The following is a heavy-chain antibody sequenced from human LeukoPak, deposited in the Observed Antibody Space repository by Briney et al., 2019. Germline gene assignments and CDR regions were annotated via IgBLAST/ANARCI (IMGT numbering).Heavy chain of an antibody. CDR2: IYYSGST. CDR1: GGSISSYY. V-gene: IGHV4-59*01. D-gene: IGHD3-9*01. CDR3: ARALTGSIDY. J-gene: IGHJ4*02. Sequence: PSETLSLTCTVSGGSISSYYWSWLRQPPGKGLEWIGYIYYSGSTNYNPSLKSRVTISVDTSKNQFSLKLSSVTAADTAVYYCARALTGSIDYWGQGTLVTVSS.